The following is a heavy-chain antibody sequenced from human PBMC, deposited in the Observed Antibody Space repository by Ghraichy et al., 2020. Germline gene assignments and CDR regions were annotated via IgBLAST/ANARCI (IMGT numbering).Heavy chain of an antibody. D-gene: IGHD4-17*01. Sequence: GGSLRLSCTASGFIFSTYGMHWVRQAPGKGLEWVAVIWYDGNKRYYADSVKGRFTISRDNSKNTLYLQMNSLRAEDTAVYYCARDQGDYEDYYYFMDVWGKGTTVTVSS. J-gene: IGHJ6*03. V-gene: IGHV3-33*01. CDR3: ARDQGDYEDYYYFMDV. CDR1: GFIFSTYG. CDR2: IWYDGNKR.